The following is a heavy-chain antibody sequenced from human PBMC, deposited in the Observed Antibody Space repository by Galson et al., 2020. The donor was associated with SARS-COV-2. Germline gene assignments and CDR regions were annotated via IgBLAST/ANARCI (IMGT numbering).Heavy chain of an antibody. CDR3: AKDPDYYDSSGPSNFDS. CDR2: ISGSGTTT. V-gene: IGHV3-23*01. D-gene: IGHD3-22*01. Sequence: GESPKISCAASGFTFSNYAMSWVRQAPGKGLEWVSSISGSGTTTYYADSVKGRFTISRDNSKNTLYLQMNSLRADDTAVYYCAKDPDYYDSSGPSNFDSWGQGTLVTVSS. CDR1: GFTFSNYA. J-gene: IGHJ4*02.